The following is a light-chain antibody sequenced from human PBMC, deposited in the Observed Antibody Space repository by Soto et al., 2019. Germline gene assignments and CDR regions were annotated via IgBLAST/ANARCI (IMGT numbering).Light chain of an antibody. CDR1: QSVRTN. CDR3: QQYAYWPET. CDR2: YAS. V-gene: IGKV3D-15*01. Sequence: EVMMTQFPDTLSVPAVGAVTVSGGASQSVRTNLAWYQQRPGQAPRLLIHYASTRASDIPARFSGSGSGTNFTLAISSLQSEDFAVYYCQQYAYWPETFGQGTKVDIK. J-gene: IGKJ1*01.